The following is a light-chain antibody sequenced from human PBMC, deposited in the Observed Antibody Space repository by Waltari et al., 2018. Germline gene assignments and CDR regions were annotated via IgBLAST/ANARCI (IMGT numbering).Light chain of an antibody. CDR3: QSTDSTVSYPVV. Sequence: SYELTQPPSVSVSPGQTPRITCSGAALPKRYAYWYQQKPGQAPVLLIFNDNERPSAIPERFSGSSSGTTVTLTISGVQAEEEADYYCQSTDSTVSYPVVFGGGTKLTVL. V-gene: IGLV3-25*02. J-gene: IGLJ2*01. CDR1: ALPKRY. CDR2: NDN.